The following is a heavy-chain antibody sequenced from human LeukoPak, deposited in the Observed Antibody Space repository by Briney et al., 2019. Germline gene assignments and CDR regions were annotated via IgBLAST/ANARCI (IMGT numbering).Heavy chain of an antibody. Sequence: GASVKVSCKASGSTFTGKYIHWVRQAPGQGLEWMGWINPNSGGTNYAQKFQDRVTMTRDTSISTAYMELSRLRSDDTAVYYCARDAGYSSGWYNDYWGQGTLVTVSS. D-gene: IGHD6-19*01. V-gene: IGHV1-2*02. CDR3: ARDAGYSSGWYNDY. CDR2: INPNSGGT. J-gene: IGHJ4*02. CDR1: GSTFTGKY.